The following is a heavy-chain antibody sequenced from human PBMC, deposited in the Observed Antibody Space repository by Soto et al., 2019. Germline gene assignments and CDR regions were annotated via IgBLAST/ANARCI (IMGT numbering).Heavy chain of an antibody. V-gene: IGHV3-74*01. Sequence: GGSLRLSCAASGFTFSSYWMHWFRQAPGKGLVWVSRINSDGSSTSYADSVKGRFTISRDNTKNTLYLQMNSLRAEDTAVYYCAREGYGGIFYYYYGMDVWGQGTTVTVSS. CDR1: GFTFSSYW. CDR3: AREGYGGIFYYYYGMDV. CDR2: INSDGSST. D-gene: IGHD2-15*01. J-gene: IGHJ6*02.